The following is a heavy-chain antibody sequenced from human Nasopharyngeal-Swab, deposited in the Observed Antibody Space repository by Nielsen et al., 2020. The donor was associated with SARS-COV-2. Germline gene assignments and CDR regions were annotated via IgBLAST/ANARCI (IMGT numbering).Heavy chain of an antibody. V-gene: IGHV3-7*01. CDR1: GFTFSSYW. J-gene: IGHJ4*02. D-gene: IGHD5-24*01. CDR3: ARAWSRDGYNVDY. Sequence: GESLKISCAASGFTFSSYWMNWVRQAPGKGLEWVANVKQDGSEKYYVDSVKGRFTISRDNAKNSLYLQMNSLRAEDTAVYYCARAWSRDGYNVDYWGQGTLVTVSS. CDR2: VKQDGSEK.